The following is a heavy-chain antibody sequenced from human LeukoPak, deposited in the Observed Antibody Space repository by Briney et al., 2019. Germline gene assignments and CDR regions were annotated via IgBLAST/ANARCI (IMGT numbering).Heavy chain of an antibody. CDR1: GFTFSSYG. CDR3: AKGGSHFDY. Sequence: GGSLRLSCAASGFTFSSYGMTWVRQAPGKGLEWVSAISGSGDTTYYADSVKGRFTISRGNSKNTLYLQMNSLRAEDTAVYYCAKGGSHFDYWGQRTLVTVSS. D-gene: IGHD1-26*01. J-gene: IGHJ4*02. V-gene: IGHV3-23*01. CDR2: ISGSGDTT.